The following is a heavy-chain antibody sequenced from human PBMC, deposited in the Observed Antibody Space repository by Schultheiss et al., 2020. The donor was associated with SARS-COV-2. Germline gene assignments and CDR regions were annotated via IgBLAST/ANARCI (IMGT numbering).Heavy chain of an antibody. V-gene: IGHV3-21*01. CDR1: GFTFSSYA. Sequence: GGSLRLSCAASGFTFSSYAMSWVRQAPGKGLEWVSSISSSSSYIYYADSVKGRFTISRDNAKNSPYLQMNSLRAEDTAVYYCARNIYGSGSYGPDYWGQGTLVTVSS. D-gene: IGHD3-10*01. CDR3: ARNIYGSGSYGPDY. CDR2: ISSSSSYI. J-gene: IGHJ4*02.